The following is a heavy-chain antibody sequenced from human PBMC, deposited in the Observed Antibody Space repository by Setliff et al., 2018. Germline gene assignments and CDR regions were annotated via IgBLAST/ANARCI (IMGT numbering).Heavy chain of an antibody. Sequence: VASVKVSCKVSGGAFSNYGLSWVRQAPGQGLLWMGRIIPILETTNYAQNFQGRVSITADESTRTAYMELSSLTFEDTAVYYCARWNGSGYFYYWGQGTWVTVSS. J-gene: IGHJ4*02. CDR2: IIPILETT. V-gene: IGHV1-69*11. D-gene: IGHD3-3*01. CDR1: GGAFSNYG. CDR3: ARWNGSGYFYY.